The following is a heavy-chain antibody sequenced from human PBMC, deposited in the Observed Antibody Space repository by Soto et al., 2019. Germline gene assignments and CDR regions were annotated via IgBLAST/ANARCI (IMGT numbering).Heavy chain of an antibody. D-gene: IGHD1-7*01. CDR3: ARGELELRDYYYMGV. V-gene: IGHV3-74*01. CDR2: INSDGSST. Sequence: GSLRLSCAVSGFTFSSYWMHWVRQAPGKGLVWVSRINSDGSSTSYADSVKGRFTISRDNAKNTLYLQMNSLRAEDTAVYYCARGELELRDYYYMGVWGKGTTVTVSS. CDR1: GFTFSSYW. J-gene: IGHJ6*03.